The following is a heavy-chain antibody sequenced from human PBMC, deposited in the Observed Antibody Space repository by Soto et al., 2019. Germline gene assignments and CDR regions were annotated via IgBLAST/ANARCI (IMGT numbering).Heavy chain of an antibody. D-gene: IGHD1-1*01. CDR1: GFTFSSYA. J-gene: IGHJ6*02. V-gene: IGHV3-30-3*01. CDR3: ARATNRGYYYYYYYGMDV. Sequence: GGSLRLSCAASGFTFSSYAMHWVRQAPGKGLEWVAVISYDGSNKYYADSVKGRFTISRDSSKNTLYLQMNSLRAEDTAVYYCARATNRGYYYYYYYGMDVWGQATTVTVSS. CDR2: ISYDGSNK.